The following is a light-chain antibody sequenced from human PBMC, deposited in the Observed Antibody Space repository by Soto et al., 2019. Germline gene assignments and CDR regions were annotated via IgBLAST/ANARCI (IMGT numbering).Light chain of an antibody. CDR2: DAS. V-gene: IGKV3-11*01. Sequence: EIVLTQSPATLSLSPGERATLSCRASQSVSSYLAWYQQKPGQAPRLLIYDASNRATGIPARFSGSGSRTDFTLTISSLEPEDFAVYYCQQRSNWPPIFTFGPGTTVDIK. CDR3: QQRSNWPPIFT. J-gene: IGKJ3*01. CDR1: QSVSSY.